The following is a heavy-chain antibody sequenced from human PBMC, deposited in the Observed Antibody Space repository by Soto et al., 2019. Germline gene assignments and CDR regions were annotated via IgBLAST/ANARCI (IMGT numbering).Heavy chain of an antibody. V-gene: IGHV3-33*01. Sequence: GGSLXLSCAASGFTFSSYGMHWVRQAPGKGLEWVAVIWYDGSNKYYADSVKGRFTISRDNSKNTLYLQMNSLRAEDTAVYYCARDLGSGYDSGNFDYWGQGTLVTVSS. D-gene: IGHD5-12*01. CDR3: ARDLGSGYDSGNFDY. CDR1: GFTFSSYG. CDR2: IWYDGSNK. J-gene: IGHJ4*02.